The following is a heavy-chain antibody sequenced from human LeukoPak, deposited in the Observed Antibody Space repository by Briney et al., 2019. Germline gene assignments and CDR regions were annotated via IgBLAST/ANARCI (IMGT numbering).Heavy chain of an antibody. CDR3: AKVSGWQYTHGYFGY. CDR2: INHSGST. V-gene: IGHV4-34*01. Sequence: PSETLSLTCAVYGGSFSGYYWSWIRQPPGKGLERIGEINHSGSTNYNPSLKSRVTISVDTSKNQFSLKLSSVTAADTAVYYCAKVSGWQYTHGYFGYWGQGALVTVSS. CDR1: GGSFSGYY. J-gene: IGHJ4*02. D-gene: IGHD5-18*01.